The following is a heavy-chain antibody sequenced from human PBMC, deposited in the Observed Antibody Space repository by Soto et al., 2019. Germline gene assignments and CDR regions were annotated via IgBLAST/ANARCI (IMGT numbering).Heavy chain of an antibody. J-gene: IGHJ2*01. Sequence: ASVKVSCKASGYTFTSYGMHWVRQAPGQGLEWMGIINPSGGSTSYAQKFQGRVTMTRDTSTSTVYMELSSLRSEDTAVYYCARVGVIAVVVAATPDWYFDLWGRGTLVTVSS. CDR1: GYTFTSYG. CDR3: ARVGVIAVVVAATPDWYFDL. D-gene: IGHD2-15*01. CDR2: INPSGGST. V-gene: IGHV1-46*03.